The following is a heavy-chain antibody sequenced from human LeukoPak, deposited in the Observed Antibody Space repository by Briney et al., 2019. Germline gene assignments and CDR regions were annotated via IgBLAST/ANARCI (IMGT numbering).Heavy chain of an antibody. CDR2: IRSQGYGETT. CDR1: GFTFADYA. CDR3: IRGANWGSRNYWYFDL. J-gene: IGHJ2*01. D-gene: IGHD7-27*01. Sequence: GGSLRLSCITSGFTFADYAMSWVRQAPGKGLEWIGFIRSQGYGETTEYAASVKGSFIISRDDSKSFAYLQMNSLKTEDTAIYYCIRGANWGSRNYWYFDLWGRGTLVTVSS. V-gene: IGHV3-49*04.